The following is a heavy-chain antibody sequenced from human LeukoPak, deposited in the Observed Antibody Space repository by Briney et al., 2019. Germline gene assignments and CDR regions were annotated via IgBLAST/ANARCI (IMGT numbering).Heavy chain of an antibody. V-gene: IGHV3-23*01. CDR3: AKAGWELHFGY. J-gene: IGHJ4*02. Sequence: GGSLRLSCAASGFTFSSYAMSWVRQAPGKGLEWVSAISGSGGSTYYADPVKGRFTISRDNSKNTLYLQMNSLRAEDTAVYYCAKAGWELHFGYWGQGTLVTVSS. CDR2: ISGSGGST. D-gene: IGHD1-26*01. CDR1: GFTFSSYA.